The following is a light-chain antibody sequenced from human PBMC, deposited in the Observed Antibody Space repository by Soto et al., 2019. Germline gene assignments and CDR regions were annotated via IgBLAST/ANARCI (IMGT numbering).Light chain of an antibody. V-gene: IGKV1-39*01. CDR3: QQSYYNPT. J-gene: IGKJ1*01. Sequence: DIQMTQSPSSLSASVGDRVTITFRASQSVFSYLHLYQQKRGRAPNLLVYDISTLQSGVPSRFSVSGSGTDFTLTISSLQHEDFATYYCQQSYYNPTCGQGTKVDIK. CDR1: QSVFSY. CDR2: DIS.